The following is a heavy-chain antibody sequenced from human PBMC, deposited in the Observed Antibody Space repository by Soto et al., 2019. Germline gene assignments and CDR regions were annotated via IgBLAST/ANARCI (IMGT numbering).Heavy chain of an antibody. V-gene: IGHV3-23*01. J-gene: IGHJ6*02. Sequence: EVQLLESGGGLVQPGGSLRLSCAASGFTFSSYAMSWVRQAPGKGLEWVSAISGSGGSTDYADSVKGRFTISSDNSKNTLYLQTNSLRAEDTAVYYCGKSDSYCSSTSCYAEYYYYGMDVWGQGTTVTVSS. CDR1: GFTFSSYA. CDR2: ISGSGGST. D-gene: IGHD2-2*01. CDR3: GKSDSYCSSTSCYAEYYYYGMDV.